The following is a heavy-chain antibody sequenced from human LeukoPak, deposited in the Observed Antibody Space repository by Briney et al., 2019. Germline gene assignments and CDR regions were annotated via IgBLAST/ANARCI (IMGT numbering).Heavy chain of an antibody. CDR3: AKRGVVIRVILVGFHKEAYYFDS. D-gene: IGHD3-22*01. CDR2: ISGSGGST. V-gene: IGHV3-23*01. Sequence: GGSLRLSCAASGFTFSSYEMNWVRQAPGKGLEWVAGISGSGGSTNYADSVKGRFTISRDNPKNTLYLQMNILRAEDTAVYFCAKRGVVIRVILVGFHKEAYYFDSWGQGALVTVSS. CDR1: GFTFSSYE. J-gene: IGHJ4*02.